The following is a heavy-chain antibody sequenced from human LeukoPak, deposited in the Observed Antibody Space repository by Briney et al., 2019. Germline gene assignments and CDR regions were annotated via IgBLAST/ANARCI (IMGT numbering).Heavy chain of an antibody. V-gene: IGHV3-23*01. CDR3: ARAGYYDSSGTDAFDI. Sequence: GGSLRLSCAVSGSIFSSYAMSWVRQAPGKGLEWVSVISGSGGLTYYADSVKGRFTISRDNSKNTLYLQMNSLRAEDTAVYYCARAGYYDSSGTDAFDIWGQGTMVTVSS. CDR2: ISGSGGLT. CDR1: GSIFSSYA. J-gene: IGHJ3*02. D-gene: IGHD3-22*01.